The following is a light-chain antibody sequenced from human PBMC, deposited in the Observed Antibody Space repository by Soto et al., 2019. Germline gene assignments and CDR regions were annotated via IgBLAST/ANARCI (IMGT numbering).Light chain of an antibody. CDR1: QTVRSNY. J-gene: IGKJ1*01. Sequence: DIALTQSPGALSLSAGEGATISCWSSQTVRSNYLAWYQQRPGQAPRLIIYGASSRATGIPDRFSGSGSGTDFTLTISRLEPEDVAVYYCQQYGSSPRTFGQGTKVDIK. V-gene: IGKV3-20*01. CDR3: QQYGSSPRT. CDR2: GAS.